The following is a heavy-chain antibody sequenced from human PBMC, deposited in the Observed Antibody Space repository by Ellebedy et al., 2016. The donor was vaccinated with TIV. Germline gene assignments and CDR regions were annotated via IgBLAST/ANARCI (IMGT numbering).Heavy chain of an antibody. CDR3: AHRSPPPSGYDYAQVTENYFDY. D-gene: IGHD5-12*01. Sequence: SGPTLVKPTQTLTLTCTFSGFSLNTPGVCVTWIRQPPGKALAWLARVDWSDDKFYSTSLKTRLTLSKDTSKNQVVLTMTNMDPVDTATYYCAHRSPPPSGYDYAQVTENYFDYWGQGTLVTVSS. CDR1: GFSLNTPGVC. J-gene: IGHJ4*02. CDR2: VDWSDDK. V-gene: IGHV2-70*12.